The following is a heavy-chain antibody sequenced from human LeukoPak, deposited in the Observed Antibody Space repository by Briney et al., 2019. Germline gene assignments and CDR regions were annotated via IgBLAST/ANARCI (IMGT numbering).Heavy chain of an antibody. V-gene: IGHV3-53*01. D-gene: IGHD3-10*01. CDR2: VTANSDNI. CDR3: ANLQKGNYKANF. Sequence: GGSLRLSCAASGFTVSTNYMTWVRQIPGKGLEWLSVVTANSDNIYYADSVKGRFTISRDNSKDTLYLQMNGLRAEDSALYYCANLQKGNYKANFWGQGTLVTVSS. J-gene: IGHJ4*02. CDR1: GFTVSTNY.